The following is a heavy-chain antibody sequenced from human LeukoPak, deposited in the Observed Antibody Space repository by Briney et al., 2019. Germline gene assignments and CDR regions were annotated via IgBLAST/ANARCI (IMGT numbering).Heavy chain of an antibody. V-gene: IGHV3-23*01. CDR3: AKGKVTPPFDY. D-gene: IGHD5-18*01. Sequence: GGSLRLSCAASGFTFSNYGMIWVRQAPGKGLEWVSGISGSGGGSYLADSVKGRFIISRDNSKNTLYLQMNSLRADDTAVYYCAKGKVTPPFDYWGQGTLVTVSS. CDR1: GFTFSNYG. CDR2: ISGSGGGS. J-gene: IGHJ4*02.